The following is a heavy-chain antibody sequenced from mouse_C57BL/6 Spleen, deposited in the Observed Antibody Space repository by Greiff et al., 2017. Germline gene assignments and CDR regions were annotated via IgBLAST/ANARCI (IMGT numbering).Heavy chain of an antibody. CDR1: GYTFTDYY. CDR3: ARVGPHWYFDV. CDR2: IYPGSGNT. J-gene: IGHJ1*03. V-gene: IGHV1-76*01. Sequence: VKLMESGAELVRPGASVKLSCKASGYTFTDYYINWVKQRPGQGLEWIARIYPGSGNTYYNEKFKGKATLTAEKSSSTAYMQLSSLTSEDSAVYFCARVGPHWYFDVWGTGTTVTVSS.